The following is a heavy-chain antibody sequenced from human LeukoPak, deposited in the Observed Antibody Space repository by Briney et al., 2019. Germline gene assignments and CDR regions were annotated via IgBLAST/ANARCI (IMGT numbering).Heavy chain of an antibody. CDR1: GFTFSTYS. J-gene: IGHJ4*02. CDR3: ARESGGSYDY. D-gene: IGHD2-15*01. V-gene: IGHV3-66*01. Sequence: GGSLRLSCTASGFTFSTYSMNWVRQAPGRGLEWVSVTYNDGSTYYTDSVKGRFTISRDISKNTLYLQMSSLRAEDTAVYYCARESGGSYDYWGQGTLVTVSP. CDR2: TYNDGST.